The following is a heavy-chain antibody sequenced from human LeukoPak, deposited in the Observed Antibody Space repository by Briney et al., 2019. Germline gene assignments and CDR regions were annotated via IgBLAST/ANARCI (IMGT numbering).Heavy chain of an antibody. CDR3: ARDGSFGRTSFDY. J-gene: IGHJ4*02. Sequence: GGSLRLSCVDDGFTFSSYEMNWVRQAPGKGLEWVSYISSSGSPIYYADSVKGRFTISRDNAKNSLYLQMNSLRAEDTAVYYCARDGSFGRTSFDYWGQGTLVTVSS. CDR1: GFTFSSYE. D-gene: IGHD3-10*01. V-gene: IGHV3-48*03. CDR2: ISSSGSPI.